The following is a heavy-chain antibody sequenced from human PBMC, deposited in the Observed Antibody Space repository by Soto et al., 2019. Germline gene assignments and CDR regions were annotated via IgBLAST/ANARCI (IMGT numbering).Heavy chain of an antibody. CDR2: ISGSGDST. D-gene: IGHD6-19*01. CDR1: GFTFSSYA. Sequence: PGGSLRLSCAASGFTFSSYAMSWVRQAPGKGLDWVSGISGSGDSTYYADSVKGRFTISRDNSKNTLYLQMNSLRAEDTAVYYCAKGVPGIAVAGTGYFQHWGQGTLVTVSS. CDR3: AKGVPGIAVAGTGYFQH. J-gene: IGHJ1*01. V-gene: IGHV3-23*01.